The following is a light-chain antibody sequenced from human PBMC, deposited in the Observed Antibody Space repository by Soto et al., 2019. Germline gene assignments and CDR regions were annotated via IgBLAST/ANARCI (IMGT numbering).Light chain of an antibody. CDR2: XAY. V-gene: IGKV3-11*01. CDR3: QHRSNWPPVRT. Sequence: SGLTQSPAPLFVSRGERATLAXRASQSVSSFLSWYQQRAGXAARLLXXXAYXRATGVPARFSAGGSGTDFTLTISSLEPEDFAVEYCQHRSNWPPVRTFGGGTKVDI. CDR1: QSVSSF. J-gene: IGKJ4*02.